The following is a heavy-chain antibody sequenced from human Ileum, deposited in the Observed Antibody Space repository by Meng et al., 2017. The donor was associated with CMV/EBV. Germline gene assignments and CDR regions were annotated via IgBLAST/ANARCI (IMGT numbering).Heavy chain of an antibody. Sequence: GESLKISCAASGFTFSSYSMNWVRQAPGKGLEWVSSISSSSSYIYYADSVKGRFTISRDNAKNSLYLQMNSLRAEDTAVYYCARESEYYYDSSGYYLGSGGLFDYWGQGTQVTGSS. J-gene: IGHJ4*02. V-gene: IGHV3-21*01. D-gene: IGHD3-22*01. CDR2: ISSSSSYI. CDR3: ARESEYYYDSSGYYLGSGGLFDY. CDR1: GFTFSSYS.